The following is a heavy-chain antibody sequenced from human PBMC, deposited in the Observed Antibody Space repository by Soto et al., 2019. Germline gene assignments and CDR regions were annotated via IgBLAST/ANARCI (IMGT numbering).Heavy chain of an antibody. CDR2: IYYSGNP. CDR3: ARLEGDYGYFDY. J-gene: IGHJ4*02. CDR1: GDTISTGGYT. Sequence: PSETLSLTCDVSGDTISTGGYTWAWIRQPPGEALEWIGYIYYSGNPNYNPSLESRVTISVDTSKNQFSLKLSSVTAADTAVYYCARLEGDYGYFDYWGQGTLVTVSS. V-gene: IGHV4-61*05. D-gene: IGHD4-17*01.